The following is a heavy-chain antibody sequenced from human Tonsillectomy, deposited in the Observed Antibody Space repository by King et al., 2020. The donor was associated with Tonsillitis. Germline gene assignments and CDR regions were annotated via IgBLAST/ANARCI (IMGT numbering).Heavy chain of an antibody. CDR1: GGSISSYY. J-gene: IGHJ3*02. V-gene: IGHV4-59*08. CDR3: ARHPRIVNGFDI. CDR2: IYYSGST. Sequence: VQLQESGPGLGKPSETLSLTCTVSGGSISSYYWSWIRQPPGKGLEWIGYIYYSGSTNYNPSLKTRVTISVDTSKNQFSLKLSSVTAADTAVYYCARHPRIVNGFDIWGQGTMVTVSS. D-gene: IGHD1-26*01.